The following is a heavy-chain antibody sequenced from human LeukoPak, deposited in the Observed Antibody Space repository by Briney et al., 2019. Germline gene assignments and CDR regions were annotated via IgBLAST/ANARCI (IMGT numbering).Heavy chain of an antibody. CDR2: IIGSGGST. CDR1: GFTFSSYA. CDR3: AKDLRFMMVVAASPLDY. D-gene: IGHD2-15*01. Sequence: GGSLRLSCAASGFTFSSYAMSWVRQAPGKGLEWVSAIIGSGGSTYYADSVKGRFTISRDNSKNTLYLQMNSLRAEDTAVYYCAKDLRFMMVVAASPLDYWGQGTLVTVSS. J-gene: IGHJ4*02. V-gene: IGHV3-23*01.